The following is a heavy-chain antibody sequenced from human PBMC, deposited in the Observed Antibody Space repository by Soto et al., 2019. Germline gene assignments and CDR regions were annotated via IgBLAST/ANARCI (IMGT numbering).Heavy chain of an antibody. CDR3: ARDLLQQLVLGYYYYGMDV. J-gene: IGHJ6*02. CDR2: IIPIFGTA. D-gene: IGHD6-13*01. CDR1: GGTFSSYA. Sequence: SVKVSCKASGGTFSSYAISWVRQAPGQGLEWMGGIIPIFGTANYAQKFQGRVTITADESTSTAYMELSSLRSEDTAVYYCARDLLQQLVLGYYYYGMDVWGQGTTVTVSS. V-gene: IGHV1-69*13.